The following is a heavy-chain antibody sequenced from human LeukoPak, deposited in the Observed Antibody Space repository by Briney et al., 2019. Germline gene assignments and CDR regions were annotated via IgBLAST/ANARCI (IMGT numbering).Heavy chain of an antibody. D-gene: IGHD4-17*01. CDR2: IYYSGST. CDR1: GGSISSGGYY. Sequence: SETLSLTCTVSGGSISSGGYYWSWIRQPPGKGLEWIGYIYYSGSTYYNPSLKSRVTISVDTSKNQFSLKLSSVTAADTAVYYCARDRGASDYGDWFDPWGQGTLVTVSS. V-gene: IGHV4-30-4*08. CDR3: ARDRGASDYGDWFDP. J-gene: IGHJ5*02.